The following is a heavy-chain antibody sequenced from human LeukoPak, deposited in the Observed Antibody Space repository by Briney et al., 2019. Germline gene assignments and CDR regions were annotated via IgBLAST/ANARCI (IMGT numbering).Heavy chain of an antibody. CDR2: VYHSGNT. CDR1: GFTFDDYA. D-gene: IGHD6-13*01. J-gene: IGHJ4*02. Sequence: LSCAASGFTFDDYAMHWVRQPPGKGLEWIGSVYHSGNTYYNPSLKSRVTISVDTSKNQFSLKLTSVTAADTAVYYCARDLGFELIAAAGFNYFDYWGQGTLVTVSS. CDR3: ARDLGFELIAAAGFNYFDY. V-gene: IGHV4-38-2*01.